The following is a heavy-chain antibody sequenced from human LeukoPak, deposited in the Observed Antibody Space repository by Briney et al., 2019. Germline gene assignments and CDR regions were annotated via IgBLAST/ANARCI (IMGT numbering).Heavy chain of an antibody. Sequence: HPGGSLRLSCAASGFTFSSYGMHWVRQAPGKGLEWVAFIRYDGSNKYYADSVKGRFTISRDNSKNTLYLQMNSLRAEDTAVYYCAKVGVQLWKWGAFDIWGQGTMVTVSS. D-gene: IGHD5-18*01. CDR1: GFTFSSYG. J-gene: IGHJ3*02. V-gene: IGHV3-30*02. CDR2: IRYDGSNK. CDR3: AKVGVQLWKWGAFDI.